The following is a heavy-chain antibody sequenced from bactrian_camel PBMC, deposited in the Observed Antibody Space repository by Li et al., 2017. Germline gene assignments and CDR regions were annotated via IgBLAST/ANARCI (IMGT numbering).Heavy chain of an antibody. D-gene: IGHD1*01. CDR3: AAERRPTSMCLLLSDY. CDR1: ELAFSSYW. CDR2: IAIGGSST. J-gene: IGHJ4*01. V-gene: IGHV3S1*01. Sequence: VQLVESGGGSVQAGGSLTLSCAASELAFSSYWMGWFRQAPGQEREGVAAIAIGGSSTFYADSVKGRFTVSRDNAKNTLYLQMNSLKPEDTAMYYCAAERRPTSMCLLLSDYWGQGTQVTVS.